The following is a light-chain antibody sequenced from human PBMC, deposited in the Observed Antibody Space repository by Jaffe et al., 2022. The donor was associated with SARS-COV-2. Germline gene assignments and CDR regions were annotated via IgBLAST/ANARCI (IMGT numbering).Light chain of an antibody. J-gene: IGKJ2*01. Sequence: EIVLTQSPGTLSLSPGERATLSCRASQSVNSVYLAWYQQRPGQAPRLLISSASNRATGIPGRFSGSGSGTDFTLTISRLEPEDFAVYYCQHFGNSPPLYTFGQGTKLEMK. V-gene: IGKV3-20*01. CDR2: SAS. CDR1: QSVNSVY. CDR3: QHFGNSPPLYT.